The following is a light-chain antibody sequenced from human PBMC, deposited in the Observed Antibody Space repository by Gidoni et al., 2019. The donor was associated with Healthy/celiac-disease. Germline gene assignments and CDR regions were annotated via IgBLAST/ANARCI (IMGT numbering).Light chain of an antibody. Sequence: DIVMTHSPDSLAVSLGERATINRKSSQSVLYSSNNKNYLAWYQQKPGQPPKLLIYWASTRESGVPDRFSGSGSGTDFTLTISSLQAEDVAVYYCQQYDSTPYTFGQGTKLEIK. CDR2: WAS. CDR1: QSVLYSSNNKNY. V-gene: IGKV4-1*01. J-gene: IGKJ2*01. CDR3: QQYDSTPYT.